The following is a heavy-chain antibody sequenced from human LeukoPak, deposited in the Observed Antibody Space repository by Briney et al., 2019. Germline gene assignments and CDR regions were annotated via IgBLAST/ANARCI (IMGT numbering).Heavy chain of an antibody. J-gene: IGHJ4*02. CDR3: ARHKDYYDSSFDY. V-gene: IGHV4-38-2*02. CDR2: IYHSGST. D-gene: IGHD3-22*01. CDR1: GYSISSGYY. Sequence: SETLSLTCTVSGYSISSGYYWGWIRQPPGKGLEWIGSIYHSGSTYYNPSLKSRVTISVDTSKNQFSLKLSSVTAADTAVYYCARHKDYYDSSFDYWGQGTLVTVSS.